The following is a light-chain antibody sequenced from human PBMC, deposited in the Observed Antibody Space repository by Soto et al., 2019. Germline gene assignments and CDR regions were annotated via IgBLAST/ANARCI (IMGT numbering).Light chain of an antibody. CDR2: GAS. J-gene: IGKJ1*01. Sequence: DIQMTQSPSSLSASVGDRATITCRASQTITTYLNWYQQKPGKAPQLLIYGASTLQSGVPSRFTGSGSGTDFTLTISSLQPEDFATYHCQQSHSTPWTFGQGTKVEIK. CDR3: QQSHSTPWT. CDR1: QTITTY. V-gene: IGKV1-39*01.